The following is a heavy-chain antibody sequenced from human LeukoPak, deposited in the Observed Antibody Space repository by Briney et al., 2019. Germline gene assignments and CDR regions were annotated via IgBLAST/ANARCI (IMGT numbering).Heavy chain of an antibody. CDR1: GGSISSSSYY. V-gene: IGHV4-39*07. CDR2: IYYSGST. D-gene: IGHD6-19*01. Sequence: SETLPLTYTVSGGSISSSSYYWGWIRQPPGKGLEWIGSIYYSGSTYYNPSLKSRVTISVDTSKNQFSLKLSSVTAADTAVYYCARDLLLPGIAVAGTEDYWGQGTLVTVSS. CDR3: ARDLLLPGIAVAGTEDY. J-gene: IGHJ4*02.